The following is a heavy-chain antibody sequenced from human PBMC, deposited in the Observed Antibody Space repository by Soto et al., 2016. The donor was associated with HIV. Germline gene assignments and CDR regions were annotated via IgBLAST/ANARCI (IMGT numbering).Heavy chain of an antibody. D-gene: IGHD2-15*01. CDR1: GFTFDDYA. CDR2: ISWDGGST. J-gene: IGHJ6*03. CDR3: AKDMVDSTWDYMDV. V-gene: IGHV3-43D*04. Sequence: EVQLVESGGVVVQPGGSLRLSCAASGFTFDDYAMHWVRQAPGKGLEWVSLISWDGGSTYYADSVKGRFTISRDNSKNSLYLQMNSLRAEDTALYYCAKDMVDSTWDYMDVWGKGTTVTVSS.